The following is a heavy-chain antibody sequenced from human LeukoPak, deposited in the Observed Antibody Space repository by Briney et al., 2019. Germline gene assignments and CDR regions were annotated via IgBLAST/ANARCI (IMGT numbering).Heavy chain of an antibody. J-gene: IGHJ6*03. CDR2: INPDSGGT. V-gene: IGHV1-2*02. CDR3: ARVEVARENYYYMDV. D-gene: IGHD2-15*01. CDR1: GYTFTGYY. Sequence: ASVKVSCKASGYTFTGYYMHWVRQAPGQGLEWMGWINPDSGGTNYAQKFQGRVTMTRDMSISTAYMELSRLRSDDTAVYYCARVEVARENYYYMDVWGKGTTVTVSS.